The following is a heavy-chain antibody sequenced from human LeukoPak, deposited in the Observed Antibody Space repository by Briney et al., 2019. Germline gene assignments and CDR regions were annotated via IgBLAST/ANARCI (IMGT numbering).Heavy chain of an antibody. CDR3: AKGQQWLVPFDY. V-gene: IGHV3-30*02. J-gene: IGHJ4*02. D-gene: IGHD6-19*01. CDR1: GFTFSSYG. CDR2: IWYDGSNK. Sequence: GGSLRLSCAASGFTFSSYGMHWVRQAPGKGLEWVAVIWYDGSNKYYADSVKGRFTISRDNSKNTLCLQMNSLRAEDTAVYYCAKGQQWLVPFDYWGQGTLVTVSS.